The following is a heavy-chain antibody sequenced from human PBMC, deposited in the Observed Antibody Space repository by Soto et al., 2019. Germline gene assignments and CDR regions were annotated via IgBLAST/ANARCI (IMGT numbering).Heavy chain of an antibody. CDR3: AKGMGYSNYFDF. CDR2: ISGSAGTT. Sequence: EVQLLESGGGLVQPGGSLRLSCAASGFTFTNYAMSWVRQAPGKGLEWVSGISGSAGTTYYADSVRGRFTISRDNSNNTLSRRMNSLRADDTAVYYSAKGMGYSNYFDFWGQGILVTVSS. CDR1: GFTFTNYA. V-gene: IGHV3-23*01. J-gene: IGHJ4*02. D-gene: IGHD4-4*01.